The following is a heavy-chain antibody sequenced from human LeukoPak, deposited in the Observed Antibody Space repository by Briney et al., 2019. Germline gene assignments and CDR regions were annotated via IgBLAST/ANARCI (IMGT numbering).Heavy chain of an antibody. Sequence: SETLSLTCTVSGGSISSSSYYWGWIRQPPGKGLEWTGSIYYSGSTYYNPSLKSRVTISVDTSKNQFSLKLSSVTAADTAVYYCARLRVVVVAATTYFDLWGRGTLVTVSS. D-gene: IGHD2-15*01. CDR1: GGSISSSSYY. J-gene: IGHJ2*01. CDR3: ARLRVVVVAATTYFDL. CDR2: IYYSGST. V-gene: IGHV4-39*01.